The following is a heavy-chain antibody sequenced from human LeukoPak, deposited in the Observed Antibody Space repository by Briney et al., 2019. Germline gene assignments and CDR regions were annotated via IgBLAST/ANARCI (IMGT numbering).Heavy chain of an antibody. J-gene: IGHJ4*02. Sequence: ASVKISCKASGYMHWVRRAPGQGLEWMGIIDPRFGTTTNAQKFQGSVSMTRDTSTSTVYMELSSLRSEDTAVYYCARGGPVGNYDSSGYYLHWGKGTLVTVSS. V-gene: IGHV1-46*01. D-gene: IGHD3-22*01. CDR2: IDPRFGTT. CDR1: GY. CDR3: ARGGPVGNYDSSGYYLH.